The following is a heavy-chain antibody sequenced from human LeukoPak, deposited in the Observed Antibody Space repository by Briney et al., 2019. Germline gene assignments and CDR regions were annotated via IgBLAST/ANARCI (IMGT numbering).Heavy chain of an antibody. J-gene: IGHJ5*02. V-gene: IGHV4-39*01. Sequence: GSLRLSCAASGFTFSSYAMNWVRQPPGKGLEWTGSIYYSGSTYYNPSLKSRVTISVDTSKNQFSLKLSSVTAADTAVYYCARHGITPLRMYGGGWFDPWGQGTLVTVSS. CDR2: IYYSGST. D-gene: IGHD3-10*02. CDR3: ARHGITPLRMYGGGWFDP. CDR1: GFTFSSYA.